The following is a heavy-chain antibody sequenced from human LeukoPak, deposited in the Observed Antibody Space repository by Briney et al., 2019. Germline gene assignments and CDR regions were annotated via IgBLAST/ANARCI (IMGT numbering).Heavy chain of an antibody. V-gene: IGHV4-39*01. CDR1: GGSISGGSHH. CDR2: LCLSRTT. J-gene: IGHJ4*02. D-gene: IGHD5-12*01. CDR3: VRHDGRGGATMGSLDS. Sequence: NPSETLSLTCTVSGGSISGGSHHWGWFRQSPGKGLEWIGSLCLSRTTYYNPSLNRRVTISVDTSKNQFSLQLNSVTAADTAVYYCVRHDGRGGATMGSLDSWGQGSLVTVSS.